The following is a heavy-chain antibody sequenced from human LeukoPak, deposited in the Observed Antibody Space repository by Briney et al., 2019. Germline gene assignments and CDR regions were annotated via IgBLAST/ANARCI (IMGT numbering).Heavy chain of an antibody. J-gene: IGHJ4*02. Sequence: SETLSLTWTVSGGSISSGSYYWRWIRQPAGKGLEWIGRIYTSGSTNYNPSLKSRVTISVDTSKNQFSLKLSSVTAADTAVYYCARDRYSYGLDYWGQGTLVTVSS. D-gene: IGHD5-18*01. CDR3: ARDRYSYGLDY. CDR2: IYTSGST. CDR1: GGSISSGSYY. V-gene: IGHV4-61*02.